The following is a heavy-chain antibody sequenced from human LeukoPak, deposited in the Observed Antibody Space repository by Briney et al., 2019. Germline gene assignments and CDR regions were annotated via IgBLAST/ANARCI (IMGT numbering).Heavy chain of an antibody. V-gene: IGHV4-39*01. J-gene: IGHJ4*02. CDR3: ARSHGGY. Sequence: SETLSLTCTVSGGSVGSTIYYWGWIRQPPGKGLEWIGYISYSGSSYYTPSLKSRVTMTIDTSKNQFSLNLNSVTAADTAVYYCARSHGGYWGQGTLVTVSS. CDR2: ISYSGSS. D-gene: IGHD3-10*01. CDR1: GGSVGSTIYY.